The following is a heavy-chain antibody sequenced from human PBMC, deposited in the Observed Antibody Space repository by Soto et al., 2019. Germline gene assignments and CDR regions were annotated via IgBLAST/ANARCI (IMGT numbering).Heavy chain of an antibody. CDR2: SYYSGST. V-gene: IGHV4-31*11. CDR3: ARSHDSIGYYSYYFDY. Sequence: PSETLSLTCAVSGFSISSGGFYWGWIGQRKGKDLEWIVYSYYSGSTYYDPSLKSRVTISVDTSKKQFSLMLSSVTAADTADYFCARSHDSIGYYSYYFDYWGQGTLVTVSS. CDR1: GFSISSGGFY. J-gene: IGHJ4*02. D-gene: IGHD3-22*01.